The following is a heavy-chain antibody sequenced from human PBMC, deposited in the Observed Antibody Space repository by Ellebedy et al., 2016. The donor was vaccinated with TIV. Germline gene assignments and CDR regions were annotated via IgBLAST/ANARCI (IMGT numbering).Heavy chain of an antibody. Sequence: SETLSLXXAVYGGSFSGYYWSWIRQPPGKGLEGIGEINHSGSTNYNPSLKSRVTISVDTSKNQFSLKLSSVTAADTAVYYCARGRSSSTSTLYRYYYYYMDVWGKGTTVTVSS. V-gene: IGHV4-34*01. CDR3: ARGRSSSTSTLYRYYYYYMDV. CDR2: INHSGST. D-gene: IGHD2-2*01. CDR1: GGSFSGYY. J-gene: IGHJ6*03.